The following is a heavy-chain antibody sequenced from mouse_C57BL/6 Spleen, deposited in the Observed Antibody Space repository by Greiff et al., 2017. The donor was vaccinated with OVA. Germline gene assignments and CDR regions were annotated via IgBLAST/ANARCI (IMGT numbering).Heavy chain of an antibody. CDR3: AFYYYGSSLAD. D-gene: IGHD1-1*01. CDR2: IYPRSGNT. Sequence: VQLQESGAELARPGASVKLSCKASGYTFTSYGISWVKQSPGQGLEWIGEIYPRSGNTYYNEKFKGKATLTADKSSSTAYMELRSLTTEASAVYFCAFYYYGSSLADWGQGTLVTVSA. V-gene: IGHV1-81*01. J-gene: IGHJ3*01. CDR1: GYTFTSYG.